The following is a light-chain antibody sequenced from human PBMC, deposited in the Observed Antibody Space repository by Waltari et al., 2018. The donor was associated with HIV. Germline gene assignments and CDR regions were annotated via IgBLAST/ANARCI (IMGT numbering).Light chain of an antibody. J-gene: IGLJ3*02. CDR1: SGYTAYA. CDR2: VNSDGSY. V-gene: IGLV4-69*01. CDR3: QTWDTGIRV. Sequence: QLVLTQSASASASLGASVKLTCTLRSGYTAYAIAWHQQQAEKGPRYLMKVNSDGSYSRGDGIPDRFSGSSSEAERYLTISSLQSEDEADYYCQTWDTGIRVFGGGTKLTVL.